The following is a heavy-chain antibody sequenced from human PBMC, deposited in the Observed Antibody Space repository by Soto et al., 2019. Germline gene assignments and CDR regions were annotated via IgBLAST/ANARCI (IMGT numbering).Heavy chain of an antibody. D-gene: IGHD3-22*01. J-gene: IGHJ3*02. V-gene: IGHV1-69*06. CDR3: ARERSSYDSRAPLNDAFDI. CDR2: IIPIFGTA. Sequence: ASVKVSCKASGGTFSSYATSWVRQAPGQGLEWMGGIIPIFGTANYAQKFQGRVTITADKSTSTAYMELSSLRSEDTAVYYCARERSSYDSRAPLNDAFDIWGQGTMVTVSS. CDR1: GGTFSSYA.